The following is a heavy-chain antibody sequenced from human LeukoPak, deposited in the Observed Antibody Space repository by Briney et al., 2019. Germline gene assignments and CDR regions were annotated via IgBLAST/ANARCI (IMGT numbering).Heavy chain of an antibody. Sequence: GGSLRLSCAASGFTFTHAWMTWVRQAQGKGLEWVGHIKSKADGETTDYAAPVKGRFFMSRDDSKATLYLQINYLETEDTAVYYCTTDLGITMSRGVIVSWGQGTLVTVSS. CDR3: TTDLGITMSRGVIVS. CDR2: IKSKADGETT. CDR1: GFTFTHAW. J-gene: IGHJ4*02. D-gene: IGHD3-10*01. V-gene: IGHV3-15*01.